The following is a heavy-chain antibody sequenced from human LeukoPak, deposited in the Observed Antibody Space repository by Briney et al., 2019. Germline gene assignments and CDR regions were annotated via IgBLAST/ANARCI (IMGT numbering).Heavy chain of an antibody. J-gene: IGHJ5*02. CDR2: MNPENGNA. V-gene: IGHV1-8*03. CDR3: ARVKRGYCTGGRCYSGNWFDP. CDR1: GYTFTSHD. Sequence: ASVTVSCKASGYTFTSHDVNWVRQATGQGLEWMGWMNPENGNAGYAQKFQGRVTITRNATISIAYMELSGLRSEGTAVYYCARVKRGYCTGGRCYSGNWFDPWGQGTLVTVSS. D-gene: IGHD2-15*01.